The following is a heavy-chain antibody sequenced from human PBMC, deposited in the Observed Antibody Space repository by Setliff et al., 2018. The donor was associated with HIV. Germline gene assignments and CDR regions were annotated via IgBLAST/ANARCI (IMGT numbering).Heavy chain of an antibody. J-gene: IGHJ4*02. CDR2: ISAHNGRI. CDR3: AKNSAWAVIGSDYYLDF. D-gene: IGHD6-19*01. Sequence: ASVKVSCKASGYTFISYGVSWVRQAPGQGLEWMGWISAHNGRINYAQKFQGRVTMTTDRSTSTAYMELRSLRSDETAVYYCAKNSAWAVIGSDYYLDFWGQGTLVTVSS. CDR1: GYTFISYG. V-gene: IGHV1-18*01.